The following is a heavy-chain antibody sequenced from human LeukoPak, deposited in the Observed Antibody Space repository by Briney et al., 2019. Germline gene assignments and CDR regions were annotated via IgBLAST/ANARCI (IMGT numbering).Heavy chain of an antibody. Sequence: PSETLSLTCAVSGYSISSGYYWGWIRQPPGKGLEWIGSIYHSGSTYYNPSLKSRVTISVDTSKNQFSLKLSSVTAADTAVYYCARHFRKPSGYQLLDNWFDPWGLGTLVTVSS. CDR3: ARHFRKPSGYQLLDNWFDP. V-gene: IGHV4-38-2*01. J-gene: IGHJ5*02. CDR1: GYSISSGYY. CDR2: IYHSGST. D-gene: IGHD2-2*01.